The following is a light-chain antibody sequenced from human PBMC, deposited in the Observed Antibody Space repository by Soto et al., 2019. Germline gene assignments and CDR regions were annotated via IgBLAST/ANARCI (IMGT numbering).Light chain of an antibody. Sequence: DIQMTQSPSFLSASVGDRVTITCRASHAISNYLNWYQQKPGKAPKLLIYKASSLESGVPSRFSGSGSGTEFTLTISSMQPEDFATYFCQQIYSAPLTFGGGTKVDIK. CDR1: HAISNY. J-gene: IGKJ4*01. CDR3: QQIYSAPLT. CDR2: KAS. V-gene: IGKV1-39*01.